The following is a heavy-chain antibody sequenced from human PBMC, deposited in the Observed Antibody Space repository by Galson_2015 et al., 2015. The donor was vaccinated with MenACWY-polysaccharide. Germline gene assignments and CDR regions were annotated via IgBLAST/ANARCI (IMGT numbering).Heavy chain of an antibody. V-gene: IGHV3-7*03. CDR3: ASQTWTGYFDY. CDR1: GFTFSNYW. CDR2: IKQDGSEK. D-gene: IGHD3-10*01. J-gene: IGHJ4*02. Sequence: SLRLSCEASGFTFSNYWMSWVRQAPGKGLEWVANIKQDGSEKYYVDSVKGRFTISRDNAKNSLYLQMNSLRTEDTDMYYCASQTWTGYFDYWGQGILVTVSS.